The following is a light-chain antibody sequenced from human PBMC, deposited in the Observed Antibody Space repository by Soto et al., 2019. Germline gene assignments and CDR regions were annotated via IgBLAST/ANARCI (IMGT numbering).Light chain of an antibody. CDR2: GAS. CDR3: QQYFEWPPMT. V-gene: IGKV3-15*01. CDR1: ETVATN. Sequence: EVLMTQSPATLSLSPGERATLSCWASETVATNLAWYQQKPGQAPRLLISGASTRAAGISDRFRGSGSGTEFTLTISSRRSEDSAIYYFQQYFEWPPMTFGQGTKVEI. J-gene: IGKJ1*01.